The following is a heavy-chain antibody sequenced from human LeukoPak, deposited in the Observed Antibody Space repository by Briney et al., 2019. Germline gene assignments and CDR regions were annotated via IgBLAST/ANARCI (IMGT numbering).Heavy chain of an antibody. CDR2: VYPGDSDT. V-gene: IGHV5-51*01. J-gene: IGHJ4*02. CDR1: GYSFTTYW. D-gene: IGHD2-15*01. Sequence: GESLRISCKGSGYSFTTYWITWVRQMPGKGLEWMGIVYPGDSDTKYSPSFQGQITVSVDTSINTAYVQWSSLKASDTAVYYCARHSNGWSIDFWGQGTLVTVSS. CDR3: ARHSNGWSIDF.